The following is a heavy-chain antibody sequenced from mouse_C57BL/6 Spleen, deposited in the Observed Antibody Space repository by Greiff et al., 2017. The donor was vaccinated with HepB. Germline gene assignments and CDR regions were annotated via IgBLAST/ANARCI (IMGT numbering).Heavy chain of an antibody. CDR3: ARETPDYYAMDY. Sequence: EVKLQESGGGLVKPGGSLKLSCAASGFTFSDYGMHWVRQAPEKGLEWVAYISSGSSTIYYADTVKGRFTISRDNAKNTLFLQMTSLRSEDTAMYYCARETPDYYAMDYWGQGTSVTVSS. CDR1: GFTFSDYG. J-gene: IGHJ4*01. CDR2: ISSGSSTI. V-gene: IGHV5-17*01.